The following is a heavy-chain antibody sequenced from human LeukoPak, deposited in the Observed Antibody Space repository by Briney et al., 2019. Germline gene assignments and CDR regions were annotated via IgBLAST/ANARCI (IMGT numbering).Heavy chain of an antibody. J-gene: IGHJ4*02. D-gene: IGHD3-3*01. Sequence: QTGGSLRLSCAASGFTFSNYWMSWVRQAPGKGLEWVANIKQDGSEKYYVDSVKGRFTISRDNAKNSLYLQMNSLRAEDTAVYYCATIYEKYDFWSGYPNYYFDYWGQGTLVTVSS. CDR3: ATIYEKYDFWSGYPNYYFDY. CDR1: GFTFSNYW. V-gene: IGHV3-7*01. CDR2: IKQDGSEK.